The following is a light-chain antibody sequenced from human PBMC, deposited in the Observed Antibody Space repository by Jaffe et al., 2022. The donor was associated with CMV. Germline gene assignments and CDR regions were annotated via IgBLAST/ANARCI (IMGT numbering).Light chain of an antibody. Sequence: ILLTQSPSSLSASVGDRVTISCRASQDIGNYLVWYQQKPGAAPKLLIYGASTLQSGVPTRFSGSGSGTDFTLTINNLQPEDFATYYCLQLNPYPPFTFGPGTKVDIK. CDR1: QDIGNY. CDR2: GAS. V-gene: IGKV1-9*01. CDR3: LQLNPYPPFT. J-gene: IGKJ3*01.